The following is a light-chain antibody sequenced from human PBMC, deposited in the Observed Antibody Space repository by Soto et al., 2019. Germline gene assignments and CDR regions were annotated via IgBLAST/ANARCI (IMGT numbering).Light chain of an antibody. J-gene: IGKJ1*01. CDR1: QSVTSNY. CDR3: QQYDNSPQT. CDR2: GSS. Sequence: EIVLTQSPGTLSLSPGERATLSCRASQSVTSNYLAWYQQKPGQAPRLLITGSSRRATGIPDRFSGSGSGTDFTLTISRLEHEDFAVYYCQQYDNSPQTFGQGTKVEIK. V-gene: IGKV3-20*01.